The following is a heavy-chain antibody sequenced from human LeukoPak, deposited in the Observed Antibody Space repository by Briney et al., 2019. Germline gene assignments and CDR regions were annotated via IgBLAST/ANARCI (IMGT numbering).Heavy chain of an antibody. D-gene: IGHD6-19*01. Sequence: PSETLSLTCTVSGGSISSYYWSWIRQPAGKGLEWIGRIYTSGSTNYNPSLKSRVTMSVDTSKNQFSLKLSSVTAADTAVYYCARDRSSGWYWNGDAFDIWGQGTMVTVSS. V-gene: IGHV4-4*07. CDR2: IYTSGST. CDR3: ARDRSSGWYWNGDAFDI. CDR1: GGSISSYY. J-gene: IGHJ3*02.